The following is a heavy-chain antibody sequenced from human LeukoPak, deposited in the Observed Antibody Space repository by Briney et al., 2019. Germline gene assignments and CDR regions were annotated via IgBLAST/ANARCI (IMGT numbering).Heavy chain of an antibody. Sequence: VASVKVSCKASGYTFTSYDINWVRQATGQGLEWMGWMNPNSGNTGYAQKFQGRVTMTRNTSISTAYMELSSLRSEDTAAYYCARGVAAAPFYYYYYMDVWGKGTTVTVSS. CDR3: ARGVAAAPFYYYYYMDV. CDR1: GYTFTSYD. J-gene: IGHJ6*03. V-gene: IGHV1-8*01. CDR2: MNPNSGNT. D-gene: IGHD6-13*01.